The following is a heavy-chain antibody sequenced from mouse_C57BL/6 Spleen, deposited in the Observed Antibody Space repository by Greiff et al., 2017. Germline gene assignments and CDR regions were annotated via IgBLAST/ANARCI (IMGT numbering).Heavy chain of an antibody. CDR2: IYPSDSET. CDR3: ARGGYGSSYFAY. J-gene: IGHJ2*01. CDR1: GYTFTSYW. D-gene: IGHD1-1*01. V-gene: IGHV1-61*01. Sequence: QVQLKQPGAELVRPGSSVKLSCKASGYTFTSYWMDWVKQRPGQGLEWIGNIYPSDSETNYNQKFKDKATLTVDKSSSTAYMQLSSLTSEDSAVYYCARGGYGSSYFAYWGQGTPLTVSA.